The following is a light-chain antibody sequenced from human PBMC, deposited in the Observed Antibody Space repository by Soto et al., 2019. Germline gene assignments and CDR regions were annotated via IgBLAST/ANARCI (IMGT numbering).Light chain of an antibody. CDR2: AAS. V-gene: IGKV1-17*01. CDR3: LQHNTYPLT. J-gene: IGKJ4*01. Sequence: DIQMPQSPSSLSASVEDRFIITCRASQSISNHLNWYQQKPGKAPKLLIFAASSLQSGVPSRFSGSGSETEFTLTISSLQPEDFATYYCLQHNTYPLTVGGGTKVDIK. CDR1: QSISNH.